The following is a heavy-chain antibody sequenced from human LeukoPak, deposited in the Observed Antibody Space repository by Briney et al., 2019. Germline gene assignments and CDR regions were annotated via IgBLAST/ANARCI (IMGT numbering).Heavy chain of an antibody. J-gene: IGHJ5*02. CDR3: ARERYSSSWYDWFDP. CDR1: GYTFTGYY. D-gene: IGHD6-13*01. V-gene: IGHV1-2*06. CDR2: INPNSGGT. Sequence: ASVKVSYKASGYTFTGYYMHWVRQAPGQGLEWMGRINPNSGGTNYAQKFQGRVTMTRDTSISTAYMELSRLRSDDTAVYYCARERYSSSWYDWFDPWGQGTLVTVSS.